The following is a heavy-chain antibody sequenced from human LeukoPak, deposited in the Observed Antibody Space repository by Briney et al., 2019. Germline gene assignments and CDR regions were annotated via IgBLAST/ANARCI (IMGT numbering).Heavy chain of an antibody. CDR1: GGAFSGYY. V-gene: IGHV4-34*01. D-gene: IGHD2-2*01. Sequence: PSETLSLTCAVYGGAFSGYYWSWIRQPPGKGLEWIGEINHSGSTNYNPSVKSRFTISVDKSKNQFSLKLSSVTAADTAVYYCARGYCSSTSCRTKARIGARYYFDYWGQGTLVTVSS. CDR3: ARGYCSSTSCRTKARIGARYYFDY. J-gene: IGHJ4*02. CDR2: INHSGST.